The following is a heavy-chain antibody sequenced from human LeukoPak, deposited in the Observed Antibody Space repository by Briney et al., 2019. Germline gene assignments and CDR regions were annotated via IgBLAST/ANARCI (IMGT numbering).Heavy chain of an antibody. CDR1: GFTFDDYA. D-gene: IGHD2-2*01. J-gene: IGHJ4*02. CDR3: AKGYCSSTSCRFDY. Sequence: GRSPRLSCAASGFTFDDYAMHWVRQAPGKGLEWVSGISWNSGSIGYADSVKGRFTISRDNAKNSLYLQMNSLRAEDMALYYCAKGYCSSTSCRFDYWGQGALVTVSS. V-gene: IGHV3-9*03. CDR2: ISWNSGSI.